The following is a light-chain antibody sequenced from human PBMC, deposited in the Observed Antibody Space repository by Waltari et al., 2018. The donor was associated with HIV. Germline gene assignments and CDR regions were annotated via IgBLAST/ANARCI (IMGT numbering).Light chain of an antibody. CDR1: QSVLNSSNNNKY. J-gene: IGKJ2*01. Sequence: DIVMTQSPDSLAVSLGDRDTINCKSSQSVLNSSNNNKYLAGYQQKPGQPPKLLIYLASTRESGVPDRFSGSGSGTEFTLTNSSLQAEDVAVYYCQQYYSTTYTFGQGNKLEIK. CDR2: LAS. CDR3: QQYYSTTYT. V-gene: IGKV4-1*01.